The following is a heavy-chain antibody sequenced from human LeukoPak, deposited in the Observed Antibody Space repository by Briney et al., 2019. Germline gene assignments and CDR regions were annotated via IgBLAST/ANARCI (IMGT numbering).Heavy chain of an antibody. V-gene: IGHV1-2*02. CDR2: INPNSGGT. J-gene: IGHJ5*02. CDR1: GYPFTVYY. Sequence: ASVKVSCQASGYPFTVYYLHWLRPAPGQGLEWMGWINPNSGGTNYAQTFQGRVTMTRDTSISTAYMELSRLRSDDTAVYYCARDPRGSNWFDPWGQGTLVTVSS. D-gene: IGHD3-10*01. CDR3: ARDPRGSNWFDP.